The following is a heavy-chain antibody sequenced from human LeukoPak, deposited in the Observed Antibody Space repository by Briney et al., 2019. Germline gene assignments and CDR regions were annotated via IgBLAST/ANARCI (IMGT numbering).Heavy chain of an antibody. Sequence: GGSLRLSCAASGFTFSDYYMSWIRQAPGKGLEWLSYISGNGGVIQYADSVKGRFTISRDNAENLLYLQMDSLRVEDTAIYYCARDPRTVRIWGQGTLVTVSS. D-gene: IGHD1-1*01. CDR3: ARDPRTVRI. V-gene: IGHV3-11*04. CDR2: ISGNGGVI. CDR1: GFTFSDYY. J-gene: IGHJ4*02.